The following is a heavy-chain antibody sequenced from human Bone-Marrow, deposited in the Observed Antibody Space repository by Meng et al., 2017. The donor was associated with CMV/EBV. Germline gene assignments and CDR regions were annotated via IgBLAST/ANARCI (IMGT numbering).Heavy chain of an antibody. CDR3: ATDPIVGATQGYYGMDV. Sequence: SVKVSCKASGGTFSSYTISWVRQAPGQGLEWMGRIIPILGIVNYAQKFQGRVTITADKSASTFYMELSSLRSEDTAVYYCATDPIVGATQGYYGMDVWGQGTTVTVSS. CDR2: IIPILGIV. CDR1: GGTFSSYT. J-gene: IGHJ6*02. V-gene: IGHV1-69*04. D-gene: IGHD1-26*01.